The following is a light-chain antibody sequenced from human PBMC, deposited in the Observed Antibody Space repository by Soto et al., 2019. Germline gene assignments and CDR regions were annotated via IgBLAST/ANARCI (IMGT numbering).Light chain of an antibody. CDR3: SSYTATSALV. J-gene: IGLJ2*01. CDR1: SIDVGGYNY. V-gene: IGLV2-14*03. CDR2: DVS. Sequence: QSALTQPASVSGSPGQSITISCTGTSIDVGGYNYVSWYLQHPGKAPKLIIYDVSNRPSGVSNRFSGSKSGNTASLTISGLQAEDEADYYCSSYTATSALVFGGGTKLTV.